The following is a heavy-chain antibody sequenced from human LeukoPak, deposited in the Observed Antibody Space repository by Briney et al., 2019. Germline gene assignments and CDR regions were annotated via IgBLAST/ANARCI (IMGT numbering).Heavy chain of an antibody. V-gene: IGHV4-34*01. J-gene: IGHJ5*02. CDR2: INHSGST. Sequence: PSETLSLTCAVYGGSFSGYYWTWIRQPPGKGLEWIGEINHSGSTNYNPSLKSRVTISVDTSKNQFSLKLSSVTAADTAVYYCARAPIRGDWFDPWGQGTLVTVSS. D-gene: IGHD3-10*01. CDR1: GGSFSGYY. CDR3: ARAPIRGDWFDP.